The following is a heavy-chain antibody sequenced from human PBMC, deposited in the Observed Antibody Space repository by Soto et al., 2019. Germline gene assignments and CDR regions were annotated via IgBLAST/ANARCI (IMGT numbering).Heavy chain of an antibody. CDR3: ARDLHLYYYYYYMDV. CDR2: ISAYNGNT. V-gene: IGHV1-18*01. Sequence: ASVKVSCKASGYTFTIYGISWVRQAPGQGLEWMGWISAYNGNTNYAQKLQGRVTMTTDTSTSTAYMELRSLRSDDTAVYYCARDLHLYYYYYYMDVWGKGTTVTVSS. J-gene: IGHJ6*03. CDR1: GYTFTIYG.